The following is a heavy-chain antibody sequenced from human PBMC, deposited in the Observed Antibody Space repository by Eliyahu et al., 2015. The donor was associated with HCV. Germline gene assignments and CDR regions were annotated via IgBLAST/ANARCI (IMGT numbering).Heavy chain of an antibody. J-gene: IGHJ6*02. V-gene: IGHV4-34*01. CDR1: GGSFSVYY. D-gene: IGHD6-13*01. CDR2: INHSGST. Sequence: QVQLQQWGAGLLKPSETLSLTCAVYGGSFSVYYWTWIRQPPGKGLEWIGEINHSGSTNYNPSLKSRVTISVDTSKNQFSLKLSSVTAADTAVYYCARRRYSSSSYYYGMDVWGQGTTVTVSS. CDR3: ARRRYSSSSYYYGMDV.